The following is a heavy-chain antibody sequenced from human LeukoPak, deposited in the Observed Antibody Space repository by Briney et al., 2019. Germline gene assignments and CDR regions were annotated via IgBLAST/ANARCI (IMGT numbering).Heavy chain of an antibody. Sequence: GGSLRLSCAASGFTFGDYAMHWVRQTPGKGLEWVSGIDWNSSHMVYADSVKGRFTISRYNAKNSLYLQMSSLRAEDMALYYCAKDRSSTLDDAFDFWGQGTMVTVSS. CDR1: GFTFGDYA. CDR3: AKDRSSTLDDAFDF. V-gene: IGHV3-9*03. D-gene: IGHD2-2*01. J-gene: IGHJ3*01. CDR2: IDWNSSHM.